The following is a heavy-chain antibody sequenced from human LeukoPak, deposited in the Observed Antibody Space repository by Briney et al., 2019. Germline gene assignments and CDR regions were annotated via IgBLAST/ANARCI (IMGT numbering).Heavy chain of an antibody. Sequence: GGSLRLSCAASGFTFSSYGMHWVRQAPGKGLEWVAAIWYHGSIQYYADSVKGRFTISRDNSKNTLYLQMDSLRAEDTAVYYCARAGYCSGGSCYGSDYWGQGTLVSVSS. V-gene: IGHV3-33*01. CDR2: IWYHGSIQ. CDR3: ARAGYCSGGSCYGSDY. CDR1: GFTFSSYG. J-gene: IGHJ4*02. D-gene: IGHD2-15*01.